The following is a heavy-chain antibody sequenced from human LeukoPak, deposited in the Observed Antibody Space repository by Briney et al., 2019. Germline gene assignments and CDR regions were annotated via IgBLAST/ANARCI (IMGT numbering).Heavy chain of an antibody. D-gene: IGHD3-22*01. CDR3: AKSAYYDASGYYREYYFDY. V-gene: IGHV3-33*06. Sequence: GGSLRLSCAASGFTFSDYGMHWVRQAPGKGLEWVAIIWYDGSNDYYADSVKGRFTISRDNSKNTLYLQMNSLRAEDTVVYYCAKSAYYDASGYYREYYFDYWGQGTLVTVSS. CDR1: GFTFSDYG. CDR2: IWYDGSND. J-gene: IGHJ4*02.